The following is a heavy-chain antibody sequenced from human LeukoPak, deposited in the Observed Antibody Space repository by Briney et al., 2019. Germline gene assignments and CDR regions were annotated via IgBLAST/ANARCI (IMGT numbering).Heavy chain of an antibody. CDR3: AKVYGSGSPHPVSWYGMDV. CDR2: ISGSGGST. V-gene: IGHV3-23*01. CDR1: GFTFSDAW. Sequence: GGSLRLSCAASGFTFSDAWMNWVRQAPGKGLEWVSAISGSGGSTYYADSVKGRFTISRDNSKNTLYLQMNSLRAEDTAVYYCAKVYGSGSPHPVSWYGMDVWGQGTTVTVSS. J-gene: IGHJ6*02. D-gene: IGHD3-10*01.